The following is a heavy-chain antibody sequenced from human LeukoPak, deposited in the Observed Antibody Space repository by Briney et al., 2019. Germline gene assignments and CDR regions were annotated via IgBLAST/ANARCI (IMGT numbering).Heavy chain of an antibody. CDR3: ARDRHFVAFDI. CDR2: ISSSSSI. V-gene: IGHV3-69-1*01. J-gene: IGHJ3*02. Sequence: GGSLRLSCAASGFTFTAFTINWVRQAPGKGLEWVSSISSSSSIHFADSVKGRFTISRDNAKSSVSLQINSLRAEDTALYYCARDRHFVAFDIWGQGTMVTVSS. CDR1: GFTFTAFT.